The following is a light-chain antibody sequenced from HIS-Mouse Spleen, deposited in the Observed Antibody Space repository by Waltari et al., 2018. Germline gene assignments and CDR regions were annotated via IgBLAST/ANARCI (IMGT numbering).Light chain of an antibody. CDR1: QSISSW. Sequence: DIQMTQSPSTLSASVGYRVTITCRASQSISSWLAWYQQKPGKAPKLLIYKASSLESGVPSRFSGSGSGTEFTLTISSLQPDDFATYYCQQYNSYSTSGQGTKLEIK. J-gene: IGKJ2*01. CDR3: QQYNSYST. CDR2: KAS. V-gene: IGKV1-5*03.